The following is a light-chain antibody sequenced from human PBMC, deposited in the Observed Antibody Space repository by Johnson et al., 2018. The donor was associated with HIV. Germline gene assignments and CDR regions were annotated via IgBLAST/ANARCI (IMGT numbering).Light chain of an antibody. V-gene: IGLV1-51*01. J-gene: IGLJ1*01. Sequence: QSVLTQPPSVSAAPGQKVTISCSGSSSNIGNTYVSWYQQLPGTAPKLLIYDNNKRPSGIPDRFSGSKSGTSATLGITGLQTGDEADYFCGTWDSSLSGLFGTGTKVTVL. CDR2: DNN. CDR1: SSNIGNTY. CDR3: GTWDSSLSGL.